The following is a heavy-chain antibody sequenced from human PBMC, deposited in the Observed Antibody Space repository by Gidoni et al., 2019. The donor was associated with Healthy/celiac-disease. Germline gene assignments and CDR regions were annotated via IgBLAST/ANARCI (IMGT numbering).Heavy chain of an antibody. V-gene: IGHV3-7*04. CDR1: GFPFSSYW. CDR2: IKQDGSEK. CDR3: ARGPSGYDYDY. Sequence: EVQLVESGGGLVQPGGSLRLSCAASGFPFSSYWMSWCRQAPGKGREWVANIKQDGSEKYYVDSVKGRFTISRDNAKNSLYLQMNSLRAEDTAVYYCARGPSGYDYDYWGQGTLVTVSS. J-gene: IGHJ4*02. D-gene: IGHD5-12*01.